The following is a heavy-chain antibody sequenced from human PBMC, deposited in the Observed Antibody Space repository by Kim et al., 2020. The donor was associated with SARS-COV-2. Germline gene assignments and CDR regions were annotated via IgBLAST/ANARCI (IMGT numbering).Heavy chain of an antibody. Sequence: GGSLRLSCAASGFTFSSYGMHWVRQAPGKGLEWVAAISYDGSNKYYADSVKGRFTISRDNSKNTLYLQMNSLRAEDTAVYYCAKARFVTMIVVPPFPNVWGEGATVTVSS. CDR3: AKARFVTMIVVPPFPNV. J-gene: IGHJ6*04. D-gene: IGHD3-22*01. V-gene: IGHV3-30*18. CDR1: GFTFSSYG. CDR2: ISYDGSNK.